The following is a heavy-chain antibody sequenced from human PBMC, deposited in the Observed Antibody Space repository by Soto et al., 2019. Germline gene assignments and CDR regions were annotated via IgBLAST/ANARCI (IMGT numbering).Heavy chain of an antibody. Sequence: PVGSLRLSCASSVFMFRSYAMHCVRHSPGKGLEWVAGIWYDGSTKYYGDSVKGRYSISRDNSKNMLDLQMNSLRAEDTAVYYCARVASSSSWNLPHFDQWGQGTLVTVSS. D-gene: IGHD6-13*01. CDR1: VFMFRSYA. CDR3: ARVASSSSWNLPHFDQ. V-gene: IGHV3-33*01. CDR2: IWYDGSTK. J-gene: IGHJ4*02.